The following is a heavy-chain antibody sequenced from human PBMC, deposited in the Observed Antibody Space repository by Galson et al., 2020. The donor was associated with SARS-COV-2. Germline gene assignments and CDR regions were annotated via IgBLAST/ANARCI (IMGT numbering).Heavy chain of an antibody. Sequence: GGSLRLSCTASGFTFGDYAMSWFRQAPGKGLEWVGFIRSKAYGGTTEYAASVKGRFTISRDDSKSIAYLQMNSLKTEDTAVYYCTRAPRCSGTSFYLDDYWGQGTLVTVSS. CDR2: IRSKAYGGTT. CDR1: GFTFGDYA. CDR3: TRAPRCSGTSFYLDDY. D-gene: IGHD2-2*01. J-gene: IGHJ4*02. V-gene: IGHV3-49*03.